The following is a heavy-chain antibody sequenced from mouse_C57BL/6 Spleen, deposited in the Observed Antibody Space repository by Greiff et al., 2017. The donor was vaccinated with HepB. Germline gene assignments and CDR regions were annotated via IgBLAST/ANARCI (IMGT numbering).Heavy chain of an antibody. CDR3: ARAQLGGLAY. V-gene: IGHV1-50*01. CDR1: GYTFTSYW. Sequence: QVQLQQPGAELVKPGASVKLSCKASGYTFTSYWMQWVKQRPGQGLEWIGEINPSDSYTNYNQKFKGKATLTVDTSSSTAYMQLSSLTSEDSAVYYCARAQLGGLAYWGQGTLVTVSA. J-gene: IGHJ3*01. D-gene: IGHD4-1*02. CDR2: INPSDSYT.